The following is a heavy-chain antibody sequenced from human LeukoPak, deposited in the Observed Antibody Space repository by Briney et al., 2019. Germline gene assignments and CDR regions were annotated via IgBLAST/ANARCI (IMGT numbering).Heavy chain of an antibody. CDR3: AKDQGVRADTCFDS. D-gene: IGHD3-10*01. CDR2: VSYGGSNK. J-gene: IGHJ4*02. V-gene: IGHV3-30-3*01. Sequence: GTSLRLSCAASGFTFESYTIHWVRQAPGKGLEWVALVSYGGSNKYYIDSVKGRFTISRDNSKNTLYLQMNSLRVEDTAVYYCAKDQGVRADTCFDSWGQGTLVTVSS. CDR1: GFTFESYT.